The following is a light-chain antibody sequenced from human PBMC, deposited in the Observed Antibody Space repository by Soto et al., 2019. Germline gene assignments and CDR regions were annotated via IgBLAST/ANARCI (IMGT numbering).Light chain of an antibody. Sequence: QSALTQPASVSASPGQSITISCTGGKNDIGSSDYVSWYQQHPGKAPKLIIYGVSNRPSGTSDRFSGSKSGNTASLTISGLQADDEADYYCSSSTSSKTLVFGGGTKLTVL. J-gene: IGLJ3*02. CDR3: SSSTSSKTLV. V-gene: IGLV2-14*01. CDR2: GVS. CDR1: KNDIGSSDY.